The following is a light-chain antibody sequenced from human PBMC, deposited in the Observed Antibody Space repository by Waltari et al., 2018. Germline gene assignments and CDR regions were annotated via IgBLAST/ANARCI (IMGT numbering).Light chain of an antibody. CDR2: GSS. J-gene: IGLJ3*02. CDR1: GSNIGAGYD. V-gene: IGLV1-40*01. CDR3: QSYDITLRVV. Sequence: QSVLTQPPSVSGAPGQRVPIACTGSGSNIGAGYDVHWYQQVPRAAPKLLIYGSSSRPLGVPDRFFGSTSGTSASLAIIGLQAEDEADYYCQSYDITLRVVFGGGTKLTVL.